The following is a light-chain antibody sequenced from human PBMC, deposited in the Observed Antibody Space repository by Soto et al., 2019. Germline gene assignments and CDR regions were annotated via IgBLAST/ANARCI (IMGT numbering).Light chain of an antibody. V-gene: IGKV3-20*01. Sequence: EIVLTQSPGTLSLSPGERATLSCRASQSISSSYLAWYQQKPGQAPRLLIYGASSRATGIPDRFSGSGSGTDFTLTISRLEPEDFSVYYFLQCGGSPGYSFGQGTKLEIK. CDR3: LQCGGSPGYS. J-gene: IGKJ2*03. CDR2: GAS. CDR1: QSISSSY.